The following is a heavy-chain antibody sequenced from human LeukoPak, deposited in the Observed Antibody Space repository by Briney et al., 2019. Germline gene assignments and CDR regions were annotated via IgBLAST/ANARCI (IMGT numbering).Heavy chain of an antibody. V-gene: IGHV4-34*01. CDR2: INHSGST. CDR3: ASRYYGSGSYSDY. D-gene: IGHD3-10*01. Sequence: PSETLSLTCAVYGGSFSGYYWTWIRQAPGKGLEWIGEINHSGSTNYNPSLKSRVTISVDTFKNQFSLKLSSVTAADTAVYYCASRYYGSGSYSDYWGQGTLVTVSS. CDR1: GGSFSGYY. J-gene: IGHJ4*02.